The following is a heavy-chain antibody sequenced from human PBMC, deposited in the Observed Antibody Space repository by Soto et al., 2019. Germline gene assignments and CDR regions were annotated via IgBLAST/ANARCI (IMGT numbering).Heavy chain of an antibody. Sequence: SETLSLTCAVYGGSFSGYYWSWIRQPPGKGLEWIGEINHSGSTNYNPSLKSRVTISVDTSKNQFSLKLSSVTAADTAVYYCARGYGRSFDYWGQGTLVTVSS. CDR3: ARGYGRSFDY. J-gene: IGHJ4*02. CDR2: INHSGST. V-gene: IGHV4-34*01. D-gene: IGHD3-10*01. CDR1: GGSFSGYY.